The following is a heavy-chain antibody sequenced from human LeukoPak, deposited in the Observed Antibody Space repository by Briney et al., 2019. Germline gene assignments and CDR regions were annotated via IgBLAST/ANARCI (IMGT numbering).Heavy chain of an antibody. J-gene: IGHJ6*04. V-gene: IGHV1-8*01. Sequence: ASVKVSCKASGYTFTNFDINWVRQAPGQGLEWMGWMNPVSGNAGSAQKFQGRVTLTRDTSITTAYVELTSLRSEDTAVYYCARGDFWSGRPWDVWGKGTTVTVSS. CDR1: GYTFTNFD. D-gene: IGHD3-3*01. CDR2: MNPVSGNA. CDR3: ARGDFWSGRPWDV.